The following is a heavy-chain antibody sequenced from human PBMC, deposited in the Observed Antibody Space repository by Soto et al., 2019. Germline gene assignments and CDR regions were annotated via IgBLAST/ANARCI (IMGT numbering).Heavy chain of an antibody. CDR2: IKQDGSEK. J-gene: IGHJ6*03. V-gene: IGHV3-7*01. CDR1: GFTFSSYW. CDR3: ARAATGYCSSTSCREYYYYMDV. Sequence: ESGGGLVQPGGSLRLSCAASGFTFSSYWMSWVRQAPGKGLEWVANIKQDGSEKYYVDSVKGRFTISRDNAKNSLYLQMNSLRAEDTAVYYCARAATGYCSSTSCREYYYYMDVCGKGPTVTVSS. D-gene: IGHD2-2*01.